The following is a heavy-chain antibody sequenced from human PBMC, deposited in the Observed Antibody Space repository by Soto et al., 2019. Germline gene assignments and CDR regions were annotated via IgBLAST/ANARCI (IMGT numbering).Heavy chain of an antibody. V-gene: IGHV5-51*01. CDR1: GYIFARHW. D-gene: IGHD1-20*01. Sequence: PGESLKISCQGSGYIFARHWIGWVRHMPGKGLEWMGIIFPSDSETNYSPSFQGHVTISADKSISTAYLQWSSLKASYTAIYYCAFPYNTRGHGMDVWGQGTTVTVSS. J-gene: IGHJ6*02. CDR2: IFPSDSET. CDR3: AFPYNTRGHGMDV.